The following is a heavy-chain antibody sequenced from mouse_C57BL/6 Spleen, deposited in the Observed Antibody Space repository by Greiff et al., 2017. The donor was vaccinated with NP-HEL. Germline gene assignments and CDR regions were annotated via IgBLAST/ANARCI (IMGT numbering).Heavy chain of an antibody. D-gene: IGHD2-5*01. CDR3: AKGAYYSNYDYAMDY. CDR1: GYAFSSSW. Sequence: QVQVQQSGPELVKPGASVKISCKASGYAFSSSWMNWVKQRPGKGLEWIGRIYPGDGDTNYNGKFKGKATLTADKSSSTAYMQLSSLTSEDSAVYFCAKGAYYSNYDYAMDYWGQGTSVTVSS. V-gene: IGHV1-82*01. J-gene: IGHJ4*01. CDR2: IYPGDGDT.